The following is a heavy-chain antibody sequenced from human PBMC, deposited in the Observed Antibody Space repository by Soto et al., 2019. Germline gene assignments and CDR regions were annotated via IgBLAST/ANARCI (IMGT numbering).Heavy chain of an antibody. CDR2: IRSDGDTT. V-gene: IGHV3-23*01. CDR3: ANGKGVGATPDGANC. Sequence: EVQVLESGGGLVQPGGSLRLSCAASGFTFSSYGMNWVRQAPGKGLEWVSGIRSDGDTTYNADSVKCRFTDSRDTSKNTVDLQMNSLRAEDTAVYYCANGKGVGATPDGANCWGQGTLVTVPS. D-gene: IGHD1-26*01. CDR1: GFTFSSYG. J-gene: IGHJ4*02.